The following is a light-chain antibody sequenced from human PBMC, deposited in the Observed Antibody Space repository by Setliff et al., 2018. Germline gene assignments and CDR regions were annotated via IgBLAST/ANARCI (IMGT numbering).Light chain of an antibody. J-gene: IGLJ1*01. V-gene: IGLV2-8*01. CDR2: EVS. CDR3: AAWDDRLNGHV. Sequence: QSVLTQPPSASGSPGQSVTISCTGTSSDVGGYNYVSWYQQHPGKAPKLMIYEVSKRPSGVPDRFSGSKSGTSASLAIGGLQSEDEADYYCAAWDDRLNGHVFGTGTKVTVL. CDR1: SSDVGGYNY.